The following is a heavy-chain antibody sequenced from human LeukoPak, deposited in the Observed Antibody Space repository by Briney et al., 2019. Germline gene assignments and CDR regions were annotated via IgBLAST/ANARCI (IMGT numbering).Heavy chain of an antibody. V-gene: IGHV6-1*01. Sequence: SQTLSLTCAISGDSVSSNSDAWNWIRQSPSRGLEWLGRTYYRSKWYSDYAVSVKSRITINPDTSKNQFSLQLNSVTPEDTAVYYCTRGVGANNWFDPWGQGTLVTVSS. CDR3: TRGVGANNWFDP. CDR1: GDSVSSNSDA. CDR2: TYYRSKWYS. J-gene: IGHJ5*02. D-gene: IGHD1-26*01.